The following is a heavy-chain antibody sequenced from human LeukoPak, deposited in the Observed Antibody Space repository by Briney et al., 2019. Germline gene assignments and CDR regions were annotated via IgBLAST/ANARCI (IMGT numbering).Heavy chain of an antibody. J-gene: IGHJ4*02. D-gene: IGHD3-10*02. CDR2: IKQDGSEK. CDR3: ARVRRFYVSGASFDY. Sequence: PGGSLRLSCAASGFTFSSYWMSWVRQAPGKGLEWVANIKQDGSEKYYVDSVKGRFTISRDNAKNSLYLQMNSLRAEDTAVYYCARVRRFYVSGASFDYWGQGTLVTVSS. V-gene: IGHV3-7*01. CDR1: GFTFSSYW.